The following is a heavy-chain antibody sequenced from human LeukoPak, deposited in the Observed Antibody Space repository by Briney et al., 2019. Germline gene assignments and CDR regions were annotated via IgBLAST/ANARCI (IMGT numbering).Heavy chain of an antibody. CDR3: AKGGYYYDSSGYSV. J-gene: IGHJ4*02. CDR1: GGSFSGYY. Sequence: SETLSLTCAVYGGSFSGYYWSWIRQPPGKGLEWIGEINHSGSTNYNSSLKSRVTISVDTSKNQFSLKLSSVTAADTAVYYCAKGGYYYDSSGYSVWGQGTLVTVSS. V-gene: IGHV4-34*01. D-gene: IGHD3-22*01. CDR2: INHSGST.